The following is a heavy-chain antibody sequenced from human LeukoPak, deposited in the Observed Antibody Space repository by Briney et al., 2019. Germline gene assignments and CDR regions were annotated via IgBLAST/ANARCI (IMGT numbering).Heavy chain of an antibody. CDR3: ARDRSSGY. Sequence: GGSLRLSCAASGFTFSSYGMSWVRQAPGKGLEWVANINQDGSEEYYVDSVKGRFTISRDNAKNSLYLQMNSLRAEDTAVYYCARDRSSGYWGQGTLVTVSS. V-gene: IGHV3-7*01. CDR2: INQDGSEE. J-gene: IGHJ4*02. D-gene: IGHD6-13*01. CDR1: GFTFSSYG.